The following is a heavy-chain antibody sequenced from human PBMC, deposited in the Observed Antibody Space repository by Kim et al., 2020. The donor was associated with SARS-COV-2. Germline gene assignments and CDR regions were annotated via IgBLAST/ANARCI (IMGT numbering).Heavy chain of an antibody. V-gene: IGHV1-46*01. CDR2: ITPRDGVT. J-gene: IGHJ2*01. CDR3: ARDHADHWSFDL. Sequence: ASVKVSCKASGYTFTNNKIHWVRQAPGQGLEWMGIITPRDGVTNYAQKFRGRVSMTSDTSTSTIRMRLSSLIFEDTAVYFCARDHADHWSFDLWGVAPWSLSPQ. CDR1: GYTFTNNK.